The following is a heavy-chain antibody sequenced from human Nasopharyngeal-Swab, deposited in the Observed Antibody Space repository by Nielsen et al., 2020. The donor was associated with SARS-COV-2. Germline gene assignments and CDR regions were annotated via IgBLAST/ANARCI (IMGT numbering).Heavy chain of an antibody. V-gene: IGHV3-21*01. D-gene: IGHD3-10*01. CDR3: AGAPKRVWSRDYFDT. CDR2: ISSSSSYT. Sequence: GGSLRLSCAASGFAFSTYSMNWVRQAPGKGPEWVSSISSSSSYTYYADSVKGRFTISRDNAKNSLYLQMNSLRAEDTAVYYCAGAPKRVWSRDYFDTWGQGMLGTVSS. CDR1: GFAFSTYS. J-gene: IGHJ4*02.